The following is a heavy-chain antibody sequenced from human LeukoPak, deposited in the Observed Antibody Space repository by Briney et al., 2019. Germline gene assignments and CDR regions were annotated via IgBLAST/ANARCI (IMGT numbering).Heavy chain of an antibody. V-gene: IGHV4-59*01. J-gene: IGHJ6*03. CDR1: GGSISSYY. D-gene: IGHD3-3*02. CDR2: IYYSGST. CDR3: ARAFYPGYYSYMAV. Sequence: SETLSLTCTVSGGSISSYYWSWIRQPPGKGLEWIGYIYYSGSTNYNPSLKSRVTISVDTSKNQFSLKLSSVTAADTAVYYCARAFYPGYYSYMAVWGKGTTVTVSS.